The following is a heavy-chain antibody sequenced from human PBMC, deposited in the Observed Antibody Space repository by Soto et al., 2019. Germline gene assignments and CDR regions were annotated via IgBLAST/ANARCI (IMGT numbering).Heavy chain of an antibody. J-gene: IGHJ5*02. CDR3: ARRERYYASTGWFDP. CDR2: VYYNENT. CDR1: EGSISIFPYS. V-gene: IGHV4-39*01. D-gene: IGHD3-16*01. Sequence: SETLSITCSFSEGSISIFPYSWGWIRQPPGKGLEWIGTVYYNENTYYNPSLKSRVTITVDTAKNQFSLKLRSVTAADTAMYFCARRERYYASTGWFDPWGPGTMVTVSS.